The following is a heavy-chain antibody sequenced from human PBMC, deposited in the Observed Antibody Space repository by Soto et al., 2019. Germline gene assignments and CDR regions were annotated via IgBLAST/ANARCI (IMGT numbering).Heavy chain of an antibody. CDR1: GGSFSGYY. V-gene: IGHV4-34*01. CDR2: INHSGST. J-gene: IGHJ6*03. D-gene: IGHD2-21*01. Sequence: SETLSLTCAVYGGSFSGYYWSWIRQPPGKGLEWIGEINHSGSTNYNPSLKSRVTMSVDTSKNQFSLTLNSVTAADTATYYCARWGISHWAYFYYMDFRDRGTTVTVSS. CDR3: ARWGISHWAYFYYMDF.